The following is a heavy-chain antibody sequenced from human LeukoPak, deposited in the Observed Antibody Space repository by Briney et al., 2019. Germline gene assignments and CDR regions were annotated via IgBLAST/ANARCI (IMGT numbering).Heavy chain of an antibody. CDR3: ARGKQLAAQRNWFDP. CDR1: GGSISSSSYY. J-gene: IGHJ5*02. CDR2: IYYSGST. D-gene: IGHD3-3*02. Sequence: SETLSLTCTVSGGSISSSSYYWGWIRQPPGKGLEWIGSIYYSGSTYYNPSLKSRVTISVDTSKNQFSLKLSSVTAADTAVCYCARGKQLAAQRNWFDPWGQGTLVTVSS. V-gene: IGHV4-39*07.